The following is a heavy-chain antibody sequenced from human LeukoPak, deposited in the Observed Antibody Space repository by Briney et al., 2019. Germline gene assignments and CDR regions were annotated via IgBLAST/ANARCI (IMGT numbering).Heavy chain of an antibody. J-gene: IGHJ2*01. Sequence: GESLRISCKGSGYSFTNYWITRVRQMPGKGLEWVGRIDPSDSYTNYRPSFQGHVTISADKSISSAYLQWSSLKASDTAMYYCAIMTTVTTSWYFDLWGRGTLVTVSS. D-gene: IGHD4-17*01. CDR2: IDPSDSYT. CDR3: AIMTTVTTSWYFDL. CDR1: GYSFTNYW. V-gene: IGHV5-10-1*01.